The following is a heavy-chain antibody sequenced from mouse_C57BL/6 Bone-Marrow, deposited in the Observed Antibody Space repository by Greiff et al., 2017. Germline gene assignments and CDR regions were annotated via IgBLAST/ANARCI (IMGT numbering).Heavy chain of an antibody. CDR1: GYTFTDYY. Sequence: EVQLQQPGPVLVKPGASVKMSCKASGYTFTDYYMNWVKQSHGKSLEWIGVINPYNGGTSYNQKFKGKATLTVDKSSSTAYMEINSLTSEDSAVSYCERGGAYYSNDLVDYWGQGTLVTVSA. D-gene: IGHD2-5*01. CDR2: INPYNGGT. J-gene: IGHJ3*01. CDR3: ERGGAYYSNDLVDY. V-gene: IGHV1-19*01.